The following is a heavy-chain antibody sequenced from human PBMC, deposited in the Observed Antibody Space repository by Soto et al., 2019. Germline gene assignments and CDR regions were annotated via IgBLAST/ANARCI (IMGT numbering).Heavy chain of an antibody. CDR3: AREEYSSTNYYYYGMDV. Sequence: GESLKISCKGSGYSFTSYWIGWVRQMPGKGLEWMGIIYPGDSDTRYSPSFQGHVTISADKSISTAYLQWSSLKASDTAMYYCAREEYSSTNYYYYGMDVWGQGTTVTVSS. D-gene: IGHD6-6*01. J-gene: IGHJ6*02. CDR2: IYPGDSDT. CDR1: GYSFTSYW. V-gene: IGHV5-51*01.